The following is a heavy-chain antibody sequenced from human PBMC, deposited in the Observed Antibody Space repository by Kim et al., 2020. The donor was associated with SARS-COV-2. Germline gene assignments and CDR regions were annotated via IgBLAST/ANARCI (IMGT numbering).Heavy chain of an antibody. Sequence: GGSLRLSCAASGFTFSSYAMSWVRQAPGKGLEWVSAISGSGGSTYYADSVKGRFTISRDNSKNTLYLQMNSLRAEDTAVYYCAKGRRYCSGGSCYSAYYFDYWGQGTLVTVSS. J-gene: IGHJ4*02. V-gene: IGHV3-23*01. CDR1: GFTFSSYA. D-gene: IGHD2-15*01. CDR3: AKGRRYCSGGSCYSAYYFDY. CDR2: ISGSGGST.